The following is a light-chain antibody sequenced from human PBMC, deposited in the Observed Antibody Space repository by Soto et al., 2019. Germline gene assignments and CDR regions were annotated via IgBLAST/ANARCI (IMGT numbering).Light chain of an antibody. CDR1: SSNIGAGYD. V-gene: IGLV1-40*01. Sequence: QSVLTQPPSVSGAPGQRVTISCSGSSSNIGAGYDVQWYRQFPGTAPKLIIYANSDRPSGVPDRFSGSKSGTSASLVITGLQAEDEADYYCQSYDSSLIVSKVFGTGTKLTVL. CDR2: ANS. CDR3: QSYDSSLIVSKV. J-gene: IGLJ1*01.